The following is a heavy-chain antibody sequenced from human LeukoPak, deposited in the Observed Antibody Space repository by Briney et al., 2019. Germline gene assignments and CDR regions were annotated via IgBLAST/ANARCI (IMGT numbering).Heavy chain of an antibody. CDR3: ARGRRVPSGQIAYYYYGMDV. J-gene: IGHJ6*02. D-gene: IGHD2/OR15-2a*01. CDR1: GGSFSGYY. CDR2: VNHSGST. V-gene: IGHV4-34*01. Sequence: SETLSLTCAGYGGSFSGYYWSWIRQPPGKGLEWIGEVNHSGSTNYNPSLKSRVTISVDTSKNQFSLKLSSVTAADTAVYYCARGRRVPSGQIAYYYYGMDVWGQGTTVTVSS.